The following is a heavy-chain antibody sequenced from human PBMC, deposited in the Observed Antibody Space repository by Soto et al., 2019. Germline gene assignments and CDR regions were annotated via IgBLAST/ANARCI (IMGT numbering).Heavy chain of an antibody. V-gene: IGHV1-2*02. J-gene: IGHJ3*02. D-gene: IGHD1-1*01. CDR1: ASTFTDYY. CDR2: INPNSGDT. Sequence: ASVKVSCQASASTFTDYYLHLVRQAPGQGLVWMGWINPNSGDTNYAQMFQGRVTMTRDTSISTVYMEVSSLRSDDTAVFYCARTGTTSAFDIWGQGTMVTVS. CDR3: ARTGTTSAFDI.